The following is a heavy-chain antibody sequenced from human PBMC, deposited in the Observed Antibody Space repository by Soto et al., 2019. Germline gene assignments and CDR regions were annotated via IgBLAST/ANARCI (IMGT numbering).Heavy chain of an antibody. CDR1: GFTFSSYS. D-gene: IGHD2-2*01. V-gene: IGHV3-48*01. J-gene: IGHJ2*01. CDR2: ISSSSSPI. Sequence: EVQLVESGGGLVQPGGSLRLSCAASGFTFSSYSMNWVRRAPGKGLEWVSYISSSSSPIYYADSVKGRFTISRDNAKNSLYLEMNSLRVEDTAVYYCEVASTSRNWDFDLWCRGTLVTVSS. CDR3: EVASTSRNWDFDL.